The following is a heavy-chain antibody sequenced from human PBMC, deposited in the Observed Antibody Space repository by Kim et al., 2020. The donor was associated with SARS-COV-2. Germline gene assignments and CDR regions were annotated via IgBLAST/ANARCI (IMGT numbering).Heavy chain of an antibody. CDR2: IFFSGST. D-gene: IGHD4-17*01. V-gene: IGHV4-39*01. J-gene: IGHJ4*02. Sequence: SETLSLTCTVSGGAISSSRYSWGWIRQPPGKGLTWIGTIFFSGSTHYNPSLKSRATISVDTSKNQFSLNLSSVTAADTAVYYCARGNSADYGDFEFWGQGTLVTVSS. CDR1: GGAISSSRYS. CDR3: ARGNSADYGDFEF.